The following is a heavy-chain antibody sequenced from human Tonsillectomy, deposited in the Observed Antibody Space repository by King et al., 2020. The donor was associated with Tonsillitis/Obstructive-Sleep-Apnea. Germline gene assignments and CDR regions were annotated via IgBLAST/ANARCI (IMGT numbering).Heavy chain of an antibody. J-gene: IGHJ3*02. Sequence: QVQLVESGAEVKKPGASVKVSCKASGYTFTSYYMHWVRQAPGQGLEWMGIINPSGGSTSYAQKFQGRVTMTRDTSTSTVYMELSSLRSGDTAVYYCARVLRSGSYFAVQVPFDIWGQGTMVTVSS. CDR3: ARVLRSGSYFAVQVPFDI. CDR2: INPSGGST. D-gene: IGHD1-26*01. V-gene: IGHV1-46*01. CDR1: GYTFTSYY.